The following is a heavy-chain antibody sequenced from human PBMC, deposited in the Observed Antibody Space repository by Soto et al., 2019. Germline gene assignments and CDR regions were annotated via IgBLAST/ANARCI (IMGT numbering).Heavy chain of an antibody. CDR3: AKGGAIVAAGTRVYLYNAMDV. Sequence: ASVKVSCKASGYTFTGYYVHWVRQAPGQGLEWMGWINPNSGDTYLAQRFQGRVTMNRDASIGTAYMELRGLTSDDTAEYYCAKGGAIVAAGTRVYLYNAMDVWGQGTTVTVSS. D-gene: IGHD1-26*01. J-gene: IGHJ6*02. CDR2: INPNSGDT. V-gene: IGHV1-2*02. CDR1: GYTFTGYY.